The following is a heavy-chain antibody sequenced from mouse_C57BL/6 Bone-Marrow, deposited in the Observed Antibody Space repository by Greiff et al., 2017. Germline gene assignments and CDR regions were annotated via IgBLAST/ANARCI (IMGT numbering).Heavy chain of an antibody. Sequence: EVKLQESGGDLVKPGGSLKLSCAASGFTFSSYGMSWVRQTPDKRLEWVATISSGRSYTYYPDSVKGRFTISRDNAKNTRYLQMSSLKSEDTAMYYCARHGITSLDYWGQGTTLTVSS. CDR1: GFTFSSYG. CDR2: ISSGRSYT. J-gene: IGHJ2*01. CDR3: ARHGITSLDY. D-gene: IGHD2-4*01. V-gene: IGHV5-6*01.